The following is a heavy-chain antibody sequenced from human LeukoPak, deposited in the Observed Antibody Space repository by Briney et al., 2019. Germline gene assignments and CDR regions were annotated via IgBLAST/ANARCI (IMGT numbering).Heavy chain of an antibody. CDR3: AKRYSSSWCIDS. J-gene: IGHJ4*02. V-gene: IGHV3-21*01. CDR1: GFSFSSYS. D-gene: IGHD6-13*01. Sequence: GGSLRLSCAASGFSFSSYSLNWVRQAPGKGLEWGSSISSSAAYIFYADSLKGRFTISRDNAKNSLYLQMNSLRAEDTAVYYCAKRYSSSWCIDSWGQGTLVTVSS. CDR2: ISSSAAYI.